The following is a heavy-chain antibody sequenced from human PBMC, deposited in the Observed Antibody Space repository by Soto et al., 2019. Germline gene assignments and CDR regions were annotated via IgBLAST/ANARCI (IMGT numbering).Heavy chain of an antibody. CDR2: ISLNSGSI. V-gene: IGHV3-9*01. CDR1: VFTFDDYA. J-gene: IGHJ3*02. Sequence: VQLVESGVGLVQPGMSLTLSCAASVFTFDDYAMHWDRHAYGKGLEWVSGISLNSGSIGSADSVKGRFTISRDNAEIFLYLLMNSLRAEYTALYYCAKEPNNHYNTGGAFDIRCQGTMVTVSS. D-gene: IGHD1-1*01. CDR3: AKEPNNHYNTGGAFDI.